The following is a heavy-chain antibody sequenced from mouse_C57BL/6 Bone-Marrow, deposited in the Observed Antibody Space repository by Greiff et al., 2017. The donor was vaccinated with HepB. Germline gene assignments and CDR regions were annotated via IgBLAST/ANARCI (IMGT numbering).Heavy chain of an antibody. D-gene: IGHD4-1*01. Sequence: VQLQESGPGLVKPSQSLSITCTVSGFSLTSYGVHWVRQSPGKGLEWLGVIWSGGSTDYNAAFISRLSISKDNSKSQVFFKMNSLQADDTAIYYCARLTYYYAMDYWGQGTSVTVSS. CDR1: GFSLTSYG. V-gene: IGHV2-2*01. CDR2: IWSGGST. J-gene: IGHJ4*01. CDR3: ARLTYYYAMDY.